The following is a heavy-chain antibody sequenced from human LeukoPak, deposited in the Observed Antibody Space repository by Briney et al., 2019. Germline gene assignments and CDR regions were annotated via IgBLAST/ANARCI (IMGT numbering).Heavy chain of an antibody. J-gene: IGHJ4*02. Sequence: PGGSLRLSCVASGFTFSSHNMNWVRQAPGKGLEWVSSIISSSSYIYYADSVKGRFTISRDNAKNSLYLQMNSLRAEDTAVYYCARDPQYCSGGSCYSFDYWGQGTLVTVSS. CDR1: GFTFSSHN. V-gene: IGHV3-21*01. D-gene: IGHD2-15*01. CDR3: ARDPQYCSGGSCYSFDY. CDR2: IISSSSYI.